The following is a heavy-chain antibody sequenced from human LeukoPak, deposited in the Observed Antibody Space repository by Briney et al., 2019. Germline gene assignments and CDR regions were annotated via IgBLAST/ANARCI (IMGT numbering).Heavy chain of an antibody. D-gene: IGHD3-3*01. V-gene: IGHV3-23*01. CDR3: ARDERLLSFLR. CDR2: ITGSGGST. Sequence: PGGSLRLSCAASGFTFSNYGLSWVRQAPGKGLEWVSGITGSGGSTYYADSVKGRFTIPRDNSKNTLYLQMNSLRAEDTAIYYCARDERLLSFLRGGQGPLVTVSS. CDR1: GFTFSNYG. J-gene: IGHJ4*02.